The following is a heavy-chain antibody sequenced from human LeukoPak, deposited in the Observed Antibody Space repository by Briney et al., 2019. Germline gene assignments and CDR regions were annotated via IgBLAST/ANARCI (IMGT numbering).Heavy chain of an antibody. CDR2: IGTAGDT. CDR1: GFTFSSYD. D-gene: IGHD6-13*01. Sequence: GGSLRLSCAACGFTFSSYDMHWVRQATGKGLEWVSAIGTAGDTYYPGSVKGQFTISRENAKNSLYLQMNSLRAGDTAVYYCARAYSPPQWSPFDYWGQGTLVTVSS. J-gene: IGHJ4*02. V-gene: IGHV3-13*03. CDR3: ARAYSPPQWSPFDY.